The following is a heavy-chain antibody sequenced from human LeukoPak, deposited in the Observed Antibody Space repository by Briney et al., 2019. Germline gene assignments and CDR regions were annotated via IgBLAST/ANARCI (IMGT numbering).Heavy chain of an antibody. D-gene: IGHD6-19*01. CDR1: GFTFSAYS. V-gene: IGHV3-48*02. CDR2: ISSRSFTI. J-gene: IGHJ3*02. CDR3: ARSVIAVADYDAFDI. Sequence: GSLRLSCAASGFTFSAYSMNWVRQAPGKGLDWVSYISSRSFTIYYADSVKGRFTISRDNAKNSLYLEMNSLRDEDTAVYYCARSVIAVADYDAFDIWGQGTVVTVSS.